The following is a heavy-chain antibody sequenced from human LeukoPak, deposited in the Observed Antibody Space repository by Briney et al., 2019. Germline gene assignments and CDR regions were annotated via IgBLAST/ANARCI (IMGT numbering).Heavy chain of an antibody. V-gene: IGHV3-33*01. CDR2: IWSDGSNE. CDR1: GFTFSSCG. CDR3: ARENWNQYYHGMDV. D-gene: IGHD1-1*01. Sequence: GGSLRLSCAASGFTFSSCGMYWVRQAPGKGLEWVALIWSDGSNENYADSVKGRFTISRDNSRNTLYLQMNSLRAEDTAVYYCARENWNQYYHGMDVWGQGTTVTVSS. J-gene: IGHJ6*02.